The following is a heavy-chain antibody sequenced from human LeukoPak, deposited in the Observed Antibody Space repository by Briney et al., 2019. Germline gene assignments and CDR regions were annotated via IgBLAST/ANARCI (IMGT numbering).Heavy chain of an antibody. V-gene: IGHV1-69*01. CDR3: ARAMGAAAGIYYYYGMDV. Sequence: ASVKVSCKASGGTFSSYAISWVRQAPGQGLEWMGGIIPIFGTANYAQKFQGRVTITADESTSTAYMELSSLRSEDTAVYYCARAMGAAAGIYYYYGMDVWGQGTTVTASS. CDR1: GGTFSSYA. J-gene: IGHJ6*02. CDR2: IIPIFGTA. D-gene: IGHD6-13*01.